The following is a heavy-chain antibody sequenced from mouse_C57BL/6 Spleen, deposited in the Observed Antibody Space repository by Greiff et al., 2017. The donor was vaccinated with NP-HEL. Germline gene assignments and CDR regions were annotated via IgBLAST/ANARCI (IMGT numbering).Heavy chain of an antibody. Sequence: EVMLVESGGDLVKPGGSLKLSCAASGFTFSSYGMSWVRQTPDKRLEWVATISSGGSYTYYPDSVKGRFTISRDNAKNTLYLQMSSLKSEDTAMYYCARQRGGLTFMDYWGQGTSVTVSS. CDR3: ARQRGGLTFMDY. V-gene: IGHV5-6*02. CDR1: GFTFSSYG. CDR2: ISSGGSYT. D-gene: IGHD3-1*01. J-gene: IGHJ4*01.